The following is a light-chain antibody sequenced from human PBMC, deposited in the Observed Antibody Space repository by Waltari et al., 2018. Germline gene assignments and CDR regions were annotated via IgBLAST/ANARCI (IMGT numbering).Light chain of an antibody. CDR1: QSVVFSSNNKNY. V-gene: IGKV4-1*01. J-gene: IGKJ2*01. CDR3: QQCYTFPYT. CDR2: RAS. Sequence: DIVLTQSPDSLAVSLGERATINCKSSQSVVFSSNNKNYLAWYQQKPGQPPKLLITRASTRESGVPDRFSGSGSETDFTLTISSLQAEDVAVYYCQQCYTFPYTFGQGTKLEIK.